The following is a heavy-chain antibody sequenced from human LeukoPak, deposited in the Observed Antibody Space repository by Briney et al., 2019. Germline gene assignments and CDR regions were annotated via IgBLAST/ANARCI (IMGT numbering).Heavy chain of an antibody. CDR2: IYPGDSDT. J-gene: IGHJ3*02. V-gene: IGHV5-51*01. D-gene: IGHD2-2*01. Sequence: GESLKISCKGSGYSFTSYWIGWVRQMPGKGLEWMGIIYPGDSDTRYSPSFQGQVTISADKSISTAYLQWSSLKASDTAMYYCARHRAAAMLKDAFDIWGQGTMVTVSS. CDR1: GYSFTSYW. CDR3: ARHRAAAMLKDAFDI.